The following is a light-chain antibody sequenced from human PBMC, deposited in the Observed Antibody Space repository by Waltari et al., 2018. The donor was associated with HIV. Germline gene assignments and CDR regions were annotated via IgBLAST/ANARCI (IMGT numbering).Light chain of an antibody. CDR2: DVD. CDR3: CSNAGSDRYV. J-gene: IGLJ1*01. Sequence: QSALTQPHSVCGSPGQSVPIPCIGTTSHFAPLTHFSSYQQEPGKAPRLMIYDVDKGPSGVPDRFSGSKSGNTASLTISGLQAEDEADYYCCSNAGSDRYVFGTGTKVTVL. V-gene: IGLV2-11*01. CDR1: TSHFAPLTH.